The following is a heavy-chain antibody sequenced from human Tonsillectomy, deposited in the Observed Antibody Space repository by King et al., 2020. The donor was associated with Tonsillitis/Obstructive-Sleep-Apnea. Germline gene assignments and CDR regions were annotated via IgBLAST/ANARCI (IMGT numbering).Heavy chain of an antibody. CDR1: GGSFSGYY. J-gene: IGHJ5*02. V-gene: IGHV4-34*01. CDR2: INHRGST. Sequence: VQLQQWGAGLLKPSETLPLTCAVYGGSFSGYYWSWIRQPPGKGLEWIGEINHRGSTNYNPSLKSRVTVSVDTSKNQFSLKMTSVTAADTAVYYCASRAVNWFDPWGQGTLVTVSS. CDR3: ASRAVNWFDP. D-gene: IGHD6-19*01.